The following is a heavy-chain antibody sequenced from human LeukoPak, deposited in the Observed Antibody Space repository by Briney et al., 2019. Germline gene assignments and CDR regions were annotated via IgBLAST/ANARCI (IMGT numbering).Heavy chain of an antibody. CDR2: ISGSGGTT. J-gene: IGHJ4*02. V-gene: IGHV3-23*01. D-gene: IGHD4/OR15-4a*01. Sequence: QTGGSLRLSCAASRFTFSNYAMSWVRQAPGKGLEWVSAISGSGGTTYYADSVKGRFSISRDNSKNTLYLQMNSLRAEDTAVYYCARRAGAYSHPYDYWGQGTLVTVTS. CDR1: RFTFSNYA. CDR3: ARRAGAYSHPYDY.